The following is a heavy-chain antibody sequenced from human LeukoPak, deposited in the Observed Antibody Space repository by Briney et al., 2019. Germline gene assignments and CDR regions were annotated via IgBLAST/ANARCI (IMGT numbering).Heavy chain of an antibody. CDR2: IYSSGST. D-gene: IGHD2-2*01. V-gene: IGHV4-59*01. CDR1: GDSISDYY. J-gene: IGHJ3*01. Sequence: PSETLSLTCTVSGDSISDYYWGWIRQHPGKGPEGIGYIYSSGSTNYSPSLKSRVAISVDTSKNQFSLNLNSVTAADTVMYYCARYQKGGGAFDFWGQGTMVTVSS. CDR3: ARYQKGGGAFDF.